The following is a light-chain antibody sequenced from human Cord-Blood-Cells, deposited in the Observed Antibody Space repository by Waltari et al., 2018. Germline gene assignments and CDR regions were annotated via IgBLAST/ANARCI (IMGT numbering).Light chain of an antibody. CDR3: QKYYSTAT. V-gene: IGKV4-1*01. J-gene: IGKJ1*01. CDR1: QSASYSSNNKNY. CDR2: WAS. Sequence: DIVMTQSPDSLAVTLGERPTINCKSSQSASYSSNNKNYVPWYQQKPRQPPNLLIYWASTRECGVPDRFSGSGSGADCTLTISSLQAEDVAVGYCQKYYSTATFGQGTKVEI.